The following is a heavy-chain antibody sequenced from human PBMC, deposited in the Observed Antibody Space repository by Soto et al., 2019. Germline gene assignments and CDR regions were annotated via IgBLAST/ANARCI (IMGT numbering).Heavy chain of an antibody. CDR1: GYSISSGYY. V-gene: IGHV4-38-2*01. CDR2: IYHSGST. D-gene: IGHD3-22*01. J-gene: IGHJ2*01. CDR3: ARVRDSSGYYYGKDWYFDL. Sequence: SETLSLTCAVSGYSISSGYYWGWIRQPPGKGLEWIGSIYHSGSTYYNPSLKSRVTISVDTSKNQFSLKLSSVTAADTAVYYCARVRDSSGYYYGKDWYFDLSGRGTLVT.